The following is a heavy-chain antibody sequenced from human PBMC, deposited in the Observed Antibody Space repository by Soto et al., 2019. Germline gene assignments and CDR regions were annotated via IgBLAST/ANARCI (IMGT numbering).Heavy chain of an antibody. J-gene: IGHJ4*02. D-gene: IGHD3-16*01. V-gene: IGHV3-23*01. CDR1: GFTFSRYA. Sequence: GGSLRRSCAASGFTFSRYAMSWVRQAPGKGLEWVSAISGSGGSTYYADSVKGRFTISRDNSKNTLYLQMNSLRAEDTAVYYCAKWGTYDYIWGSYPSPPGDYWGQGTLVTVSS. CDR2: ISGSGGST. CDR3: AKWGTYDYIWGSYPSPPGDY.